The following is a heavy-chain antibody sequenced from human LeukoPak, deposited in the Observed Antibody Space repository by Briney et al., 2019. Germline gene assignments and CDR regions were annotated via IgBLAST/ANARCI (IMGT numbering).Heavy chain of an antibody. CDR3: VRERNGCFDY. J-gene: IGHJ4*02. D-gene: IGHD6-19*01. CDR2: IYPGDSDT. Sequence: GESLNISCKSFGYSFTDHWAAWVRQMPGKGPEWMGIIYPGDSDTRYSPSFQGQVTISADKSISTAYLQWSSLKASDSAMYYCVRERNGCFDYWGQGIPVTVSS. CDR1: GYSFTDHW. V-gene: IGHV5-51*01.